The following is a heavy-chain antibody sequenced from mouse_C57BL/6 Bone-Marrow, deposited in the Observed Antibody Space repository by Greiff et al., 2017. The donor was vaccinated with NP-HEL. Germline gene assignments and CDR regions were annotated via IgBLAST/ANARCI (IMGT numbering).Heavy chain of an antibody. CDR3: RGNPFAY. CDR1: GFNIKDDY. Sequence: VQLQQSGAELVRPGASVKLSCTASGFNIKDDYMHWVKQRPEQGLEWIGWIDPENGDTEYASKFQGKATITADTSSNTAYLQLSSLTAEDTAVYYCRGNPFAYWGQGTLVTVSA. D-gene: IGHD2-1*01. J-gene: IGHJ3*01. V-gene: IGHV14-4*01. CDR2: IDPENGDT.